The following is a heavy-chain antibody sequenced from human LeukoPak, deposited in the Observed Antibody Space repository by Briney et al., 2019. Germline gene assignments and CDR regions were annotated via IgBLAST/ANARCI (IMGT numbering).Heavy chain of an antibody. D-gene: IGHD2-2*02. CDR2: IYYSGST. V-gene: IGHV4-59*12. J-gene: IGHJ4*02. CDR3: AREVPAAILNFDY. CDR1: GGSISSYY. Sequence: SETLSLTCTVSGGSISSYYWSWIRQPPGKGLEWIGHIYYSGSTNYNPSLKSRVTISVDRSKNQFSLRLTSVTAADTAVYYCAREVPAAILNFDYWGQGTLVTVSS.